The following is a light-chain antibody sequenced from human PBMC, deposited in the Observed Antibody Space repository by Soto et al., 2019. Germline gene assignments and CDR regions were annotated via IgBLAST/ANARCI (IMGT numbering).Light chain of an antibody. J-gene: IGKJ3*01. Sequence: EIVLTQSPGTLSLSPGERATLSCRASQSVNNNYLAWYQQKPGQPPRLLIYGASSRAIGIPDRFSGGGSGTDFPLTISRLEPEDFAVYYCQQYGSSYTFGPGTKVDI. CDR3: QQYGSSYT. V-gene: IGKV3-20*01. CDR2: GAS. CDR1: QSVNNNY.